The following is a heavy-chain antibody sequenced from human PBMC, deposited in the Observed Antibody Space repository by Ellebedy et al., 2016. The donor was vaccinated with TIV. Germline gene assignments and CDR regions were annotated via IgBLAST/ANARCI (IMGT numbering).Heavy chain of an antibody. CDR1: GYTFTGYY. CDR3: ARGTNVGFYYYVLDV. Sequence: AASVKVSCKASGYTFTGYYMHWVRQAPGQGPEWMGWINPNSGGTNYAQKFQGWVTMTRDTSISTAYMELSRLKSDDTAVYYCARGTNVGFYYYVLDVWGQGTTVIVSS. V-gene: IGHV1-2*04. D-gene: IGHD1-26*01. J-gene: IGHJ6*02. CDR2: INPNSGGT.